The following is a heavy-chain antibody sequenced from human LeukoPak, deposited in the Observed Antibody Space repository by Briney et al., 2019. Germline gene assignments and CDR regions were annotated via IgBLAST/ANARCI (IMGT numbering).Heavy chain of an antibody. J-gene: IGHJ6*02. CDR2: IYYSGST. Sequence: SETLSLTCTVSGGSISSSSYYWSWIRQPPGKGLEWIGYIYYSGSTNYNPSLKSRVTISVDTSKNQFSLKLSSVTAADTAVYYCASLSSTSGYYYYYGMDVWGQGTTVTVSS. D-gene: IGHD2-2*01. CDR1: GGSISSSSYY. V-gene: IGHV4-61*05. CDR3: ASLSSTSGYYYYYGMDV.